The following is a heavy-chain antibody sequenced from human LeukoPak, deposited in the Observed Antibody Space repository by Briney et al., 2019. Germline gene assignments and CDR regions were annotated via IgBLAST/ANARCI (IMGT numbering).Heavy chain of an antibody. Sequence: SETLSLTCAVYGGSFSGYYWSRIRQPPGKGLEWIGEINHSGSTNYNPSLESRVTISVDTSKNQFSLKLSSVTAADTAVYYCARGSRRRITMVRGATDYWGQGTLVTVSS. CDR3: ARGSRRRITMVRGATDY. D-gene: IGHD3-10*01. CDR2: INHSGST. CDR1: GGSFSGYY. J-gene: IGHJ4*02. V-gene: IGHV4-34*01.